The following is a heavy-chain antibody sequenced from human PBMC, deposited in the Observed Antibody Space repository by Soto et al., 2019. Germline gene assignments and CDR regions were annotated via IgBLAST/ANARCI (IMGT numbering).Heavy chain of an antibody. V-gene: IGHV1-69*02. Sequence: SVKVSCKASGGTFSSYTISWVRQAPGQGLEWMGRIIPILGIANYAQKFQGRVTITADKSTSTAYMELSSLRSEDTAVYYCATTDSSSWIYYYYYMYVWGKGTTVTVSS. CDR3: ATTDSSSWIYYYYYMYV. D-gene: IGHD6-13*01. J-gene: IGHJ6*03. CDR1: GGTFSSYT. CDR2: IIPILGIA.